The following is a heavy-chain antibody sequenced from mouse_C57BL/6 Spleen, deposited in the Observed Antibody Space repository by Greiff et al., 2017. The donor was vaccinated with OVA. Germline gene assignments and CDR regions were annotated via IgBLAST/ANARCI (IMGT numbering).Heavy chain of an antibody. Sequence: VQLQQSGAELVRPGSSVKLSCKASGYTFTSYWMHWVKQRPIQGLEWIGNIDPSDSETHYNQKFKDKATLTVDKSSSTAYMQLSSLTSEDSAVYYCARSGYYGSSSLGYWGQGTTLTVSS. CDR1: GYTFTSYW. J-gene: IGHJ2*01. CDR2: IDPSDSET. D-gene: IGHD1-1*01. V-gene: IGHV1-52*01. CDR3: ARSGYYGSSSLGY.